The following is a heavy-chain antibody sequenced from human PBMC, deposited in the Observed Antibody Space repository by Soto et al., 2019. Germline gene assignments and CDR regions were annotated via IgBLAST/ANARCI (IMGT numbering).Heavy chain of an antibody. CDR3: ARNDKSGLDY. CDR1: GYTFINYY. CDR2: INPSGGST. D-gene: IGHD1-1*01. V-gene: IGHV1-46*01. Sequence: ASVKVSCKASGYTFINYYIHWVRQAPGQGLEWMGMINPSGGSTSYAQKFQGRVTMTSDTSTRTVYMELSSLRSEDTAVYYCARNDKSGLDYWGQGTLVTV. J-gene: IGHJ4*02.